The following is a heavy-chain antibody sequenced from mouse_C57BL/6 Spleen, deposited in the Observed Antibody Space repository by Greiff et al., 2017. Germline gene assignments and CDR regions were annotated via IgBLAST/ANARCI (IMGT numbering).Heavy chain of an antibody. J-gene: IGHJ4*01. CDR1: GFTFSDYG. D-gene: IGHD1-1*01. Sequence: EVQLVESGGGLVKPGGSLKLSCAASGFTFSDYGMHWVRQAPEKGLEWVAYISSGSSTIYYAETVKGRFTITRDNAKNTLFLQMTSLRSEDTAMYYCARPYYYGSRDYAMDYWGQGTSVTVSS. CDR2: ISSGSSTI. V-gene: IGHV5-17*01. CDR3: ARPYYYGSRDYAMDY.